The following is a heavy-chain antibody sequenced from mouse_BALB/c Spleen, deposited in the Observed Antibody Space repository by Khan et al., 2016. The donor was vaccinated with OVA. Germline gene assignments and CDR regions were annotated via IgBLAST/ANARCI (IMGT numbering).Heavy chain of an antibody. D-gene: IGHD2-14*01. CDR2: ISSTGST. CDR1: GYSITSDYA. Sequence: EVQLQESGPGLVKPSQSLSLTCTVTGYSITSDYAWNWIRQFPGNKLEWMGYISSTGSTSYNPSLKSRISFTRDTSKNQFFLQLKSVTPEDTATYYCARSLYYSYGYALDCWGRGTSVTVSS. V-gene: IGHV3-2*02. CDR3: ARSLYYSYGYALDC. J-gene: IGHJ4*01.